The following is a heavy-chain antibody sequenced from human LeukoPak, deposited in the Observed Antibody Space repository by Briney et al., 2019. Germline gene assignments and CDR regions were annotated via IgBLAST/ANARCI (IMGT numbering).Heavy chain of an antibody. CDR3: ARGGPPGYYYDYYMDV. Sequence: SETLSLTCTVSGGSISSSPYYWSWIRQTPGKGLEWIGYIYYSGSTNFNPSLKSRVTISVDTSKNQFSLKMSSVTAADTAVYFCARGGPPGYYYDYYMDVWGKGTTVTISS. V-gene: IGHV4-61*01. J-gene: IGHJ6*03. CDR2: IYYSGST. CDR1: GGSISSSPYY.